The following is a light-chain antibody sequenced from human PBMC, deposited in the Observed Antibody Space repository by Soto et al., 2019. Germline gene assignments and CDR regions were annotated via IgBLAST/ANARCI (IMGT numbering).Light chain of an antibody. J-gene: IGLJ3*02. CDR1: SSDVGGYNF. V-gene: IGLV2-14*03. CDR3: CSHSSSITWM. Sequence: ALTQTASVSGSPGQSITMSCTGTSSDVGGYNFVSWYQQHPGKAPKLIVHEVANRLSGVSGRFSGSKSGNTAFLTISGLQAEDEAVYYCCSHSSSITWMFGGGTKVTVL. CDR2: EVA.